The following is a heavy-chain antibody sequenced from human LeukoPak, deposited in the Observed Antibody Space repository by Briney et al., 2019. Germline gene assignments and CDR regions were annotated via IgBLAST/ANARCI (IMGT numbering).Heavy chain of an antibody. CDR2: IIPIFGTA. CDR1: GYTFTSYY. D-gene: IGHD6-19*01. Sequence: ASVKVSCKASGYTFTSYYMHWVRQAPGQGLEWMGGIIPIFGTANYAQKFQGRVTITADESTSTAYMELSSLRSEDTAVYYCASQTPGIAVAGTFYYYMDVWGKGTTVTISS. J-gene: IGHJ6*03. V-gene: IGHV1-69*13. CDR3: ASQTPGIAVAGTFYYYMDV.